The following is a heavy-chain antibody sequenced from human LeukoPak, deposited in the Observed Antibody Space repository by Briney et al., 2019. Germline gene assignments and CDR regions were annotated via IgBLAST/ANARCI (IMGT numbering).Heavy chain of an antibody. D-gene: IGHD4-17*01. CDR1: GLTFSSNG. V-gene: IGHV3-30*03. Sequence: GGSLRLSCAASGLTFSSNGMHWVRQAPGKGLEWVAFISYDGNNKHYADSVQGRFTISRDNSKNTLYLQMSGLRTEDTAVYYCAREGSDYGDYGGDAFDIWGQGTMVTVSS. CDR3: AREGSDYGDYGGDAFDI. CDR2: ISYDGNNK. J-gene: IGHJ3*02.